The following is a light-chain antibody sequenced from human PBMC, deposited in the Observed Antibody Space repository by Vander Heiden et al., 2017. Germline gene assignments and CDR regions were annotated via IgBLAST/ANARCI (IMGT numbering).Light chain of an antibody. Sequence: DIQMTQSPSTLSASVGDRVTITCRASQSISSWLAWYQQKPGKAPKLLIHKASSLESGVPSRFSGSGSGTEFTLTISSLQPDDFATYYCQQYNSYLYTFGQGTKLXIK. CDR2: KAS. CDR1: QSISSW. CDR3: QQYNSYLYT. J-gene: IGKJ2*01. V-gene: IGKV1-5*03.